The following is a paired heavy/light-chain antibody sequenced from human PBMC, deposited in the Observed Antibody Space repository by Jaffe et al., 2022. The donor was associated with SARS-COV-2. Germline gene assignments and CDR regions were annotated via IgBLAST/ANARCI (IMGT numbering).Light chain of an antibody. V-gene: IGLV6-57*02. CDR1: SGSIASNY. CDR2: EDN. CDR3: QTYDSSNLWV. J-gene: IGLJ3*02. Sequence: NFMLTQPHSVSESPGKTVIISCTGSSGSIASNYVQWYQQRPGSAPTTVIYEDNQRPSGVPDRFSGSIDSSSNSASLIISGLKTEDEADYYCQTYDSSNLWVIGGGTKLTVL.
Heavy chain of an antibody. Sequence: QVQLVQSGSELKKPGASVRVSCKASGYSFTSYPLNWVRQAPGQGLEWMGWINTNTGNPTYAQGFTGRFVFSLDTSVRTTYLQISSLKAEDTAVYYCVRGSGKDVWGKGTTVSVSP. V-gene: IGHV7-4-1*02. CDR2: INTNTGNP. CDR3: VRGSGKDV. CDR1: GYSFTSYP. J-gene: IGHJ6*04.